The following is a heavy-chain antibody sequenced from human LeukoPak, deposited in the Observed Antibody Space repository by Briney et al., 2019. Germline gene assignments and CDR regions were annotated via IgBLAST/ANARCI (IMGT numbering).Heavy chain of an antibody. CDR1: GFTFSAYA. CDR2: IHGSSGRT. Sequence: GGSLRLSCAASGFTFSAYAMNWVRQAPRRGLEWVTAIHGSSGRTYYADSVKGRFTISRDNAKNSLYLQMNSLRAEDTAVYYCARSVFLFGCSGGSCYNYFDYWGQGTLVTVSS. J-gene: IGHJ4*02. CDR3: ARSVFLFGCSGGSCYNYFDY. V-gene: IGHV3-23*01. D-gene: IGHD2-15*01.